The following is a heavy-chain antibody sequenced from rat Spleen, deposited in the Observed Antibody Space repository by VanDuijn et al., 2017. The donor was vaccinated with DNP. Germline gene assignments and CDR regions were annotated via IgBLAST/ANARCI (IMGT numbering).Heavy chain of an antibody. V-gene: IGHV5-25*01. CDR1: GXXXSDXX. Sequence: EVQLVGSGGGLVQSGXXLKLSXXXSGXXXSDXXXAXXXQAXTKGLDWVASISPDGGHTYYRDSVKGRFTVSRDNEKNILYLQMDSLRSEDTATYYCAGNYFDVSNYYPFAYWGPGTLVTVSA. D-gene: IGHD1-12*02. CDR2: ISPDGGHT. J-gene: IGHJ3*01. CDR3: AGNYFDVSNYYPFAY.